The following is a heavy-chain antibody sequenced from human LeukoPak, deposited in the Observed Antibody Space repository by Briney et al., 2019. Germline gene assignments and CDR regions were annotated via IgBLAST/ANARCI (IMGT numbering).Heavy chain of an antibody. Sequence: GSLRLSCAASGFTFSTCAMNWVRQAPGKGLVWVSRIASDGSSTTYADSVKGRFSISRDNAKNTLYLQMNSLRVEDTAVYYCARGRPHGNDYWGQGTLVTVSS. D-gene: IGHD4-23*01. CDR2: IASDGSST. CDR3: ARGRPHGNDY. J-gene: IGHJ4*02. V-gene: IGHV3-74*01. CDR1: GFTFSTCA.